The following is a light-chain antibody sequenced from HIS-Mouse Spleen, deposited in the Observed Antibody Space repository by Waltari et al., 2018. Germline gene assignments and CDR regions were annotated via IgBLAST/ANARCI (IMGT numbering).Light chain of an antibody. V-gene: IGLV2-14*03. CDR3: SSYTSSSFNVV. J-gene: IGLJ2*01. Sequence: QSALTQPASVSGSPGQSTTISCTGTSSDVGCYTYLYWYQQHPGKAPKLMIYDVSNRPSGVSNRFSGSKSGNTASLTISGLQAEDEADYYCSSYTSSSFNVVFGGGTKLTVL. CDR1: SSDVGCYTY. CDR2: DVS.